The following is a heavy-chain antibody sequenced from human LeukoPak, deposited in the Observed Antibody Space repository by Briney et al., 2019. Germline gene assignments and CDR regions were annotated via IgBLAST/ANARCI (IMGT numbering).Heavy chain of an antibody. CDR3: ARDLNYGDLLDY. V-gene: IGHV3-30*02. Sequence: GGSLRLSCAASGFTFSKYGMYWVRQAPGKGLEWVAFIRNDGRNEYYTESVKGRFTISRDNSKNTLYLQMNSLRAEDTAVYYCARDLNYGDLLDYWGQGTLVTVSS. J-gene: IGHJ4*02. D-gene: IGHD4-17*01. CDR1: GFTFSKYG. CDR2: IRNDGRNE.